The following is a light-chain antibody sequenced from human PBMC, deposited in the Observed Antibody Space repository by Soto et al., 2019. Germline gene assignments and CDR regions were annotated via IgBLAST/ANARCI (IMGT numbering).Light chain of an antibody. Sequence: QSVLTQPPSASGTPGQRVTISCSGSSSNIGSNTVTWYQQLPGTAPKLLIYNNNQRPSGVPDRFSGSKSGTSASLAISGLQSEDEADYYCAAWDDSLNGYVFGPGTKVTVL. CDR2: NNN. V-gene: IGLV1-44*01. CDR1: SSNIGSNT. J-gene: IGLJ1*01. CDR3: AAWDDSLNGYV.